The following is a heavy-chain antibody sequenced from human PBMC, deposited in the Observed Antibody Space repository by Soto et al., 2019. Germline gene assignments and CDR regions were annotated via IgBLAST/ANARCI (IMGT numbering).Heavy chain of an antibody. Sequence: EVQLVESGGGVVRPGGSLRLSCAASGFTFDDYGMSWLRQAPGKGLEWVSGINWNGGNTGYTDSVKGRFTISRDNAKNSLYLQMNSLRAEDTALYYCARGQGYSSGWHKFQSAMDVWGQGTTVTVSS. CDR3: ARGQGYSSGWHKFQSAMDV. CDR1: GFTFDDYG. CDR2: INWNGGNT. D-gene: IGHD6-19*01. J-gene: IGHJ6*02. V-gene: IGHV3-20*04.